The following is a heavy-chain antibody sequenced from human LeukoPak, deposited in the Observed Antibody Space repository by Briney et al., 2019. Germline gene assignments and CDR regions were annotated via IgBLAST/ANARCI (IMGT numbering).Heavy chain of an antibody. V-gene: IGHV3-7*01. D-gene: IGHD2-21*02. CDR3: AREASAVVLTPLLDH. Sequence: QPGGSLRLSCAASGFSFRTSWMSWVRQTPGKGLEWVANTNPDGSEKNYVDSVKGRFTISRDNAKNSLFLQVDSLRTEDTAVYYCAREASAVVLTPLLDHWGLGTLVTVSS. CDR2: TNPDGSEK. CDR1: GFSFRTSW. J-gene: IGHJ4*02.